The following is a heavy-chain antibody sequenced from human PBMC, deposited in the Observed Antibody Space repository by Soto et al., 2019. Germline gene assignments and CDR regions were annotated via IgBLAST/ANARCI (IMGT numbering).Heavy chain of an antibody. V-gene: IGHV1-69*02. D-gene: IGHD3-16*02. CDR1: GGTFSSYT. CDR3: ARVGYQVENY. CDR2: IIPILGIA. J-gene: IGHJ4*02. Sequence: QVQLVQSGAEVKKPGSSVKVSCKASGGTFSSYTISWVRQAPGQGLEWMGRIIPILGIANYAQKFQGRVTITADKSTSTAYMELSSRGSEDPAVYYRARVGYQVENYWGQGTLVTVSS.